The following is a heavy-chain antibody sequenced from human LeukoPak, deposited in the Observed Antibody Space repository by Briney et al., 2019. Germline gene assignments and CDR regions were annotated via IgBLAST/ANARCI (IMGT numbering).Heavy chain of an antibody. CDR1: GFSFSQYG. D-gene: IGHD1-26*01. V-gene: IGHV3-30*03. CDR3: ARPLKGYGASYYDAFDI. CDR2: ISYSGVNK. J-gene: IGHJ3*02. Sequence: GRSLRLSCAASGFSFSQYGMHWVRQAPGKGLEWLAYISYSGVNKYYPKSVKGRLAISRDNAINTLFLQMDSLRAEDTATYYCARPLKGYGASYYDAFDIWGQGTMVTVSS.